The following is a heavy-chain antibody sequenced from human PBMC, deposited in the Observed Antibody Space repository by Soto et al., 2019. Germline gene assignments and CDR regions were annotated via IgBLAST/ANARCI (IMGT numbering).Heavy chain of an antibody. J-gene: IGHJ5*02. V-gene: IGHV6-1*01. CDR2: TYYRSKWYN. D-gene: IGHD6-19*01. Sequence: SQTLSLTCAISGDSVSSNSAAWNWVRQSPSRGLEWLGRTYYRSKWYNDYAVSVKSRITINPDTSKNQFSLQLNSVTPEDTAVYYCARDSGYSSGWYRENWFDPWGQGTLVTVSS. CDR3: ARDSGYSSGWYRENWFDP. CDR1: GDSVSSNSAA.